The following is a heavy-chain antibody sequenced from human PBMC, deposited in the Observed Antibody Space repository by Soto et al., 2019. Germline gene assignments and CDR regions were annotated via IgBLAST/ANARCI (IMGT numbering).Heavy chain of an antibody. Sequence: SATLSLTCTVSSGSISSITNHSCSWFRQPPGKGLEWVGYISKSGYTSYNPSLKSRVTLSVDTSKNQFSLKLTSVTAADTALYYCATQGFGALHGLVDVWGQGTTVT. J-gene: IGHJ6*02. CDR1: SGSISSITNHS. CDR2: ISKSGYT. V-gene: IGHV4-59*08. D-gene: IGHD3-10*01. CDR3: ATQGFGALHGLVDV.